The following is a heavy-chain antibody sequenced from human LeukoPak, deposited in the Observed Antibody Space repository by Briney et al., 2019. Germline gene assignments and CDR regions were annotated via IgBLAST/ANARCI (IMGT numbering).Heavy chain of an antibody. V-gene: IGHV3-11*06. CDR1: GFTFSDYW. J-gene: IGHJ4*02. D-gene: IGHD5-12*01. CDR2: ISGSSSAI. Sequence: GGSLRLSCAASGFTFSDYWMSWMRQAPGKGLEWISYISGSSSAINYADSVKGRFTISRDNAKNSLYLQMNNLRAEDTAVYYCATYSGYDRIFDYWGQGTLVTVSS. CDR3: ATYSGYDRIFDY.